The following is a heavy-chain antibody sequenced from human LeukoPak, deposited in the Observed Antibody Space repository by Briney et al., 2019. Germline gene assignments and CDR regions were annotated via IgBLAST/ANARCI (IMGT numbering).Heavy chain of an antibody. J-gene: IGHJ4*02. CDR3: ARGAFSDFYYDSSGNYYFDY. V-gene: IGHV1-8*03. Sequence: ASVKVSCKASGYTFTSYDINWVRQATGQGLEWMGWMNPNSGNTGYAQKFQGRVTITRNTSISTAYMELSSLRSEDTAVYYCARGAFSDFYYDSSGNYYFDYWGRGTLVTVSS. D-gene: IGHD3-22*01. CDR2: MNPNSGNT. CDR1: GYTFTSYD.